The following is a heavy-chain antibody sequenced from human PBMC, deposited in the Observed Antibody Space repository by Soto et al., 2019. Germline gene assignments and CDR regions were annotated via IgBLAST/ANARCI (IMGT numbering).Heavy chain of an antibody. CDR1: GGSISSGGYS. CDR3: SGRDYYYENSGYGGYFEF. CDR2: ISHGGTT. V-gene: IGHV4-30-2*01. Sequence: SETLSLTCAVSGGSISSGGYSWSWIRRPPGEGLEWIGDISHGGTTYYNPSLKSRVTISVDKSKNQISLRLSSVTAADTAVYYCSGRDYYYENSGYGGYFEFRSQGALVTVSS. J-gene: IGHJ4*02. D-gene: IGHD3-22*01.